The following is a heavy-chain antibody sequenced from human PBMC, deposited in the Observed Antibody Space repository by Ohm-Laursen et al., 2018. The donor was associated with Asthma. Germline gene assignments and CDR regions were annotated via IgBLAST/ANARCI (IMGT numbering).Heavy chain of an antibody. CDR3: VREDFDWPPGYCDY. Sequence: TLSLTCTVSGDSISSGNNYWSWIRQHPGKGLEWIGYIYYSGLTYSNPSLRSRVTISIDTSKNQFSLKLSSVTAADTAVYYCVREDFDWPPGYCDYWGQGTLVTVSS. CDR2: IYYSGLT. CDR1: GDSISSGNNY. V-gene: IGHV4-31*03. J-gene: IGHJ4*02. D-gene: IGHD3-9*01.